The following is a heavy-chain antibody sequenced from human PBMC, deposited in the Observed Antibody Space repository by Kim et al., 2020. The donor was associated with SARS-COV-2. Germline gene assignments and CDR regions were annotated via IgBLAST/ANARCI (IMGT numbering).Heavy chain of an antibody. CDR3: TRGPGPRNLITMVRGVIGRGKYYGMDV. D-gene: IGHD3-10*01. CDR2: IRSKANGGTT. CDR1: GFTFGDYA. Sequence: GGSLRLSCTASGFTFGDYAMSWVRQAPGKGLEWVGFIRSKANGGTTEYAASVKGRFTISRDDSKSIAYLQMNSLKTEDTAVYYCTRGPGPRNLITMVRGVIGRGKYYGMDVWGQGTPVTVSS. V-gene: IGHV3-49*04. J-gene: IGHJ6*02.